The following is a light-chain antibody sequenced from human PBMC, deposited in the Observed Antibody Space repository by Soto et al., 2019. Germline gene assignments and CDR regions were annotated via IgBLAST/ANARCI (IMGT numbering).Light chain of an antibody. Sequence: DIQMTQSPSTLPASVGDRVTVTCRASQSIRSWLAWYQEKPGKAPKLLIYKASLLETGVPSRFSGSGSGTEFTLTISSLQPEDVATYYCQKCGVAPFTFGGGTKVDIK. CDR3: QKCGVAPFT. CDR1: QSIRSW. CDR2: KAS. V-gene: IGKV1-5*03. J-gene: IGKJ4*01.